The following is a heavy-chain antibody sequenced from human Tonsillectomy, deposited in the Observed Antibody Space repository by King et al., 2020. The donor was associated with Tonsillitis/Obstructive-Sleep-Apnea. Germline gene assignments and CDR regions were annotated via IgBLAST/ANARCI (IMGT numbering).Heavy chain of an antibody. CDR1: GGTFSTYA. V-gene: IGHV1-69*10. Sequence: QLVQSGAEVKKPGSSVKVSCKASGGTFSTYAITWVQQAPGQGLEWMGGIIPILGIANYAQKFQGRVTITADKSTSTAYMELSSLTSEDTAVYYCASPLWFGDYYYYGMDVWGQGTTVTVSS. CDR2: IIPILGIA. D-gene: IGHD3-10*01. J-gene: IGHJ6*02. CDR3: ASPLWFGDYYYYGMDV.